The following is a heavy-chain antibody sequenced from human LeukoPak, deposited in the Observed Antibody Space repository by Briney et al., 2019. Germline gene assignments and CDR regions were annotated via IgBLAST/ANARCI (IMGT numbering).Heavy chain of an antibody. CDR1: GYTFTSYG. J-gene: IGHJ4*02. CDR3: ARYAYAYCGGDCYNFDY. CDR2: ISAYNGNT. V-gene: IGHV1-18*01. Sequence: GASVKVSCKASGYTFTSYGISWVRQAPGQGLEWMGWISAYNGNTNYAQKLQGRVTVTTDTSTSTAYMELRSLRSDDTAVYYCARYAYAYCGGDCYNFDYWDQGTMVTVSS. D-gene: IGHD2-21*01.